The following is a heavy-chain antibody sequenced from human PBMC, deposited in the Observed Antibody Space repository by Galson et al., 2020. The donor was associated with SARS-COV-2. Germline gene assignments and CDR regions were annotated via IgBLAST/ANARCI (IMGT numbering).Heavy chain of an antibody. CDR1: GFTYSRSA. CDR3: ARGTDDHAGSWYDY. D-gene: IGHD6-13*01. V-gene: IGHV3-30*04. Sequence: QLGESLKISCAAPGFTYSRSAMHRVRQAPGKGLEWVAIISYDGTTKYNSDSVKGRFIISRDNSKNTLYLQMKSLRREDTAVYYCARGTDDHAGSWYDYWGQGTLVTVSS. CDR2: ISYDGTTK. J-gene: IGHJ4*02.